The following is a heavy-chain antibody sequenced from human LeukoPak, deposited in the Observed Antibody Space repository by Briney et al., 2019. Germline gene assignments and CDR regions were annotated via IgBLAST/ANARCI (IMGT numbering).Heavy chain of an antibody. CDR2: INAGNGNT. Sequence: GASVKVSCKASGYTFTSYAMHWVRQAPGQRLEWMGWINAGNGNTKYSQKFQGRVTITRDTSASTAYMELSSLRSEDTAVYYCARGSFRSGYYFDYWGQGTLVTVSS. V-gene: IGHV1-3*01. J-gene: IGHJ4*02. CDR1: GYTFTSYA. D-gene: IGHD2/OR15-2a*01. CDR3: ARGSFRSGYYFDY.